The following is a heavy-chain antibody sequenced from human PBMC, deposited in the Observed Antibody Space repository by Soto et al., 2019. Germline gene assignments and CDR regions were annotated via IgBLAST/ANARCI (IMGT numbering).Heavy chain of an antibody. CDR1: GDTFSSYA. V-gene: IGHV1-69*01. Sequence: QVQLVQSGAEVKKPGSSVKVSCKASGDTFSSYAINWVRQAPGQGLEWMGGIIPMFGTANYAQKFKGRVTMTAGESTSTVYMELSSLRSEDTAVYYCARVGPAHYYDSSGYYSPLDYWGQGTLVTASS. J-gene: IGHJ4*02. CDR2: IIPMFGTA. D-gene: IGHD3-22*01. CDR3: ARVGPAHYYDSSGYYSPLDY.